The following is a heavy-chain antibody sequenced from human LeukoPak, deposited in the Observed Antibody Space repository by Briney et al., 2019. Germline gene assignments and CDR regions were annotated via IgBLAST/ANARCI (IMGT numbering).Heavy chain of an antibody. V-gene: IGHV1-2*02. Sequence: ASVKVSCKASGYTFTGYYMHWVRQAPGQGLEWMGWINPSSGGTNYAQKFQGRVTMTRDTSISTAYMELSRLRSDDTAVYYCARGVGATTPIDYWGQGTLVTVSS. CDR1: GYTFTGYY. D-gene: IGHD1-26*01. J-gene: IGHJ4*02. CDR2: INPSSGGT. CDR3: ARGVGATTPIDY.